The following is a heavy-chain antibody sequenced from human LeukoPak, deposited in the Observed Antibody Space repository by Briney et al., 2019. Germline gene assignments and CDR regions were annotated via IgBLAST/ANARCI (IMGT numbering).Heavy chain of an antibody. Sequence: GGSLRLSCAASGFTFSSYAMSWVRQAPGKGLEWVSAISGSGGSTYHADSVKGRFTISRDNSKSTLYLQMNSLRAEDTAVYYCAKDIVLMVYAPVAFDYWGQGTLVTVSS. CDR1: GFTFSSYA. CDR2: ISGSGGST. CDR3: AKDIVLMVYAPVAFDY. J-gene: IGHJ4*02. D-gene: IGHD2-8*01. V-gene: IGHV3-23*01.